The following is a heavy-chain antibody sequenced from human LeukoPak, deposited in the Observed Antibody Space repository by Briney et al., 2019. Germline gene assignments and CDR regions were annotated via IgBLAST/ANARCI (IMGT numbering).Heavy chain of an antibody. CDR2: IKGGGSST. CDR3: ARGLPNYYGMDV. V-gene: IGHV3-74*01. CDR1: AFTFNNYW. Sequence: GGSLRLSCVASAFTFNNYWMHWVRQAPGKGLVWVSRIKGGGSSTNYADSVRGRFTISRDNAKNTVYLQMNSLRTEDTAVYYCARGLPNYYGMDVWGQGTTVTVSS. J-gene: IGHJ6*02.